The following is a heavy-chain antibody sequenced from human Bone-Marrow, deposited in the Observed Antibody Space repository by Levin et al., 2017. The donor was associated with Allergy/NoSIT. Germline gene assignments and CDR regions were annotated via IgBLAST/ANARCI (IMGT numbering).Heavy chain of an antibody. D-gene: IGHD1-1*01. CDR3: ARDERGGPSDDAFEI. CDR1: GGSVSDSTCY. V-gene: IGHV4-39*07. CDR2: IYYSGRT. J-gene: IGHJ3*02. Sequence: SPTLSLPCTVSGGSVSDSTCYWGWFRQPPGKGLEWIGSIYYSGRTQYNPSLKSRVTISVDTSKNQFSLKLRSVTAADTAVYYCARDERGGPSDDAFEIWGQGTMVTVFS.